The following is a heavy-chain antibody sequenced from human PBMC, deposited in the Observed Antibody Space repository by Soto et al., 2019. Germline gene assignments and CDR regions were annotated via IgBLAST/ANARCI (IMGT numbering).Heavy chain of an antibody. CDR3: AKDRRIQLWPKGYYFDY. J-gene: IGHJ4*02. V-gene: IGHV3-30*18. D-gene: IGHD5-18*01. CDR1: GFTFSSYG. Sequence: PVGSLRLSCAASGFTFSSYGMHWVRQAPGKGLEWVAVISYDGSNKYYADSVKGRFTISRDNSKNTLYLQMNSLRAEDTAVYYCAKDRRIQLWPKGYYFDYWGQGTLVTVSS. CDR2: ISYDGSNK.